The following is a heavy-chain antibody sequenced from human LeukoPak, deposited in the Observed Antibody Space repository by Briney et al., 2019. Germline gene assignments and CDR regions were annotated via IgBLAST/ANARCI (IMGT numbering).Heavy chain of an antibody. CDR2: IYYSGST. J-gene: IGHJ4*02. CDR3: ARVFKSPYGGDYFDY. Sequence: PSETLSLTCTVSGGSISSGGYYWRWIRQHPGKGLEWIGYIYYSGSTYYNPSLKSRVTISVDTSKNQFSLKLSSVTAADTAVYYCARVFKSPYGGDYFDYWGQGTLVTVSS. CDR1: GGSISSGGYY. V-gene: IGHV4-31*03. D-gene: IGHD3-16*01.